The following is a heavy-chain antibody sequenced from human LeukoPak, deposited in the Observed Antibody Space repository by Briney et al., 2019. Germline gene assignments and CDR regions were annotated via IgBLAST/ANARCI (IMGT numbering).Heavy chain of an antibody. V-gene: IGHV4-39*07. CDR2: IFYSGIT. CDR3: SRRDCSHSSCLYWYFDL. Sequence: PSETLSLTCNVSGGSIISGGSYWGWIRQPPGRGLEWIGGIFYSGITYYNPSLKSRVTISVDTSKNQFSLRLSSVTAADTAVYFCSRRDCSHSSCLYWYFDLWGRGTLLTVSS. D-gene: IGHD6-13*01. J-gene: IGHJ2*01. CDR1: GGSIISGGSY.